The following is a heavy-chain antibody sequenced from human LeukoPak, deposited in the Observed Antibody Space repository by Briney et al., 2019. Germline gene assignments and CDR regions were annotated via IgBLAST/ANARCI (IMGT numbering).Heavy chain of an antibody. CDR1: GYTFTSYG. Sequence: ASVKVSCKASGYTFTSYGISWVRQAPGQGREWMGWISAYNGNTNYAQKLQGRVTMTTDTSTTTAYMELRSLRSDDTAVYYCAGHLTTLDSYAFDIWGQGTMVTVSS. D-gene: IGHD4-11*01. V-gene: IGHV1-18*01. J-gene: IGHJ3*02. CDR3: AGHLTTLDSYAFDI. CDR2: ISAYNGNT.